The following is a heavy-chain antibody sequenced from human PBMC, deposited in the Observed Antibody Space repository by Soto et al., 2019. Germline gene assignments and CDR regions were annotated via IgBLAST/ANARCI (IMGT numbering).Heavy chain of an antibody. D-gene: IGHD3-10*01. V-gene: IGHV1-3*01. J-gene: IGHJ4*02. Sequence: GASVKVSCKASGYTFTTYAMHWVRQAPGQGLEWMGWINAGNGNTKYSQKFQGRVTITRDTSASTAYMELSSLRSEDTAVYYCARPELGELFPFDYWGQGTLVTVSS. CDR3: ARPELGELFPFDY. CDR2: INAGNGNT. CDR1: GYTFTTYA.